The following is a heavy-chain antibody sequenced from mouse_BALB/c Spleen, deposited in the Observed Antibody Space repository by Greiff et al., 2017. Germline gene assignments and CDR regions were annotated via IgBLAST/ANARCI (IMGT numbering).Heavy chain of an antibody. Sequence: EVKLQESGGGLVKPGGSLKLSCAASGFTFSSYTMSWVRQTPEKRLEWVATISSGGSYTYYPDSVKGRFTISRDNAKNTLYLQMSSLKSEDTAMYYCTRDPGAWFAYWGQGTLVTVSA. J-gene: IGHJ3*01. V-gene: IGHV5-6-4*01. CDR2: ISSGGSYT. CDR3: TRDPGAWFAY. CDR1: GFTFSSYT.